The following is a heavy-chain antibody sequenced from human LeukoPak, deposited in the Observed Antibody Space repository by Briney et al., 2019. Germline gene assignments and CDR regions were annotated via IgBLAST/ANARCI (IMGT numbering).Heavy chain of an antibody. CDR3: ARRTYSASYWKHFDY. V-gene: IGHV4-39*01. D-gene: IGHD1-26*01. Sequence: PSETLSLTCAVYGGSFSGYYWGWIRQAPGKGLEWIGSIYYSENTYYNSSLKSRVTISVDTSKNQFSLKLNSVTAADTAVYFCARRTYSASYWKHFDYWGQGTLVTVSS. CDR1: GGSFSGYY. J-gene: IGHJ4*02. CDR2: IYYSENT.